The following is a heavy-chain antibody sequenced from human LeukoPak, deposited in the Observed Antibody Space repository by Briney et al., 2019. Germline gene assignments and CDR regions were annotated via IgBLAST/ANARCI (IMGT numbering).Heavy chain of an antibody. Sequence: SVKVSCKASGGTFSSYAISWVRQAPGQGLEWMGGIIPIFGTANYAQKFQGRVTMTRDTSTSTVYMELSSLRSEDTAVYYCARVRCSSTSCYWNYFDYWGQGTLVTVSS. CDR3: ARVRCSSTSCYWNYFDY. CDR2: IIPIFGTA. D-gene: IGHD2-2*01. V-gene: IGHV1-69*05. J-gene: IGHJ4*02. CDR1: GGTFSSYA.